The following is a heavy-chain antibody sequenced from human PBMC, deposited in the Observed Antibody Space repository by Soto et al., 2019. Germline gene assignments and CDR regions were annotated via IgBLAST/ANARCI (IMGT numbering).Heavy chain of an antibody. V-gene: IGHV3-48*01. Sequence: EVQLVESGGGLVQPGGSLRLSCAASGFTFSSYSMNWVRQAPGKGLEWVSYISSSGYTTYYADSVKGRFTISRDNVEKSLYLQINSLRAEDTAVYYCERDPPDIWGQGTMVTVSS. CDR3: ERDPPDI. CDR2: ISSSGYTT. J-gene: IGHJ3*02. CDR1: GFTFSSYS.